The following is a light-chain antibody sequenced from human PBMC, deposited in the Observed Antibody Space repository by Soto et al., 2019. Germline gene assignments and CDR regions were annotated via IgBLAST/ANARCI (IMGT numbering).Light chain of an antibody. Sequence: QSVLTQLPSVSGAPGQRVTISCTGSSSNFGANFDVQWYQQFPGTAPKLLIYSDTIRPSGVPDRFSGSKSGTSASLAITGLQAEDEADYYCQSYDTRLRWVFGGGTKLTVL. CDR1: SSNFGANFD. J-gene: IGLJ2*01. V-gene: IGLV1-40*01. CDR2: SDT. CDR3: QSYDTRLRWV.